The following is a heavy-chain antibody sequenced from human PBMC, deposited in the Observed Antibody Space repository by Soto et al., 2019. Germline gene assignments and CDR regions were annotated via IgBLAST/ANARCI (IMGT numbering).Heavy chain of an antibody. CDR2: INAGNGNT. Sequence: QVQLAQSGAEVKKPGASVKVSCKASGYTFTSYAMHWVRQAPGQRLEWMGWINAGNGNTKYSQKFQGRVTITRDTSPSTAYMELSSLRSEDTAVYYCARGLNGYLYYFDYWGQGTRVTVSS. CDR1: GYTFTSYA. V-gene: IGHV1-3*01. J-gene: IGHJ4*02. D-gene: IGHD5-18*01. CDR3: ARGLNGYLYYFDY.